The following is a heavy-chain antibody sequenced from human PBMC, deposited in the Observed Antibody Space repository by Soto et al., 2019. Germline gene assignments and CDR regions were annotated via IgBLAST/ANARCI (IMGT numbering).Heavy chain of an antibody. D-gene: IGHD6-13*01. V-gene: IGHV3-30*04. J-gene: IGHJ4*02. CDR2: ISFEGSYK. CDR3: VRAAGIAAAGSSQGVL. Sequence: GGSLRLSCEASGFAIRSNAIHWVRQAPGKGLEWVAVISFEGSYKYYADSVKGRFTVSRDNSKNTVSLQMDSLTGEDSALYYCVRAAGIAAAGSSQGVLWGQGTLVTVS. CDR1: GFAIRSNA.